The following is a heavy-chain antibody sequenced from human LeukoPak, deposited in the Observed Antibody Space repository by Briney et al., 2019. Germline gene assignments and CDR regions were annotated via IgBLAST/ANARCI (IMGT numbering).Heavy chain of an antibody. CDR3: ARNGYGIFY. Sequence: SETLSLTCAVYGGSFSGYYWSWIRQSPGKGLEWIGEINHSGSTNYNPSLKSRVTISVDTSKNQFSLKLSSVTAADTAVYYCARNGYGIFYWGQGTLVTVSS. D-gene: IGHD2-8*01. V-gene: IGHV4-34*01. J-gene: IGHJ4*02. CDR1: GGSFSGYY. CDR2: INHSGST.